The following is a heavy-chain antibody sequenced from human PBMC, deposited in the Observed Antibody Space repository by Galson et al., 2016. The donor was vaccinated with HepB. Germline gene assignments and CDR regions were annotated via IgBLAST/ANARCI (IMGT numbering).Heavy chain of an antibody. CDR1: GYNFATYW. V-gene: IGHV5-51*01. CDR2: MYPGDSDT. CDR3: VKRAVAGDYYYYGMDV. J-gene: IGHJ6*02. Sequence: QSGADVKKPGESLKISCKGSGYNFATYWIGWVRQMPGKGLEWMGIMYPGDSDTRYSPSFQGQVTISADKSISTAYLQWSSLRASDTAMYYCVKRAVAGDYYYYGMDVWGQGTTVTVSS. D-gene: IGHD6-19*01.